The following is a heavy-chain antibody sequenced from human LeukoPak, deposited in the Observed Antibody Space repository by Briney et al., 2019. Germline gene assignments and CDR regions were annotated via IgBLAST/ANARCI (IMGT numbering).Heavy chain of an antibody. D-gene: IGHD2-15*01. CDR2: IYTDGSGT. J-gene: IGHJ4*02. Sequence: GGSLRLSCAASGFTFSSYRMHWVRQAPGKGLVWVSRIYTDGSGTSYADSVKGRFTISRDNAKSTLYLQMNSLRAEDTAVYYCARAPGGRDFDYWGQGTLVTVSS. V-gene: IGHV3-74*01. CDR3: ARAPGGRDFDY. CDR1: GFTFSSYR.